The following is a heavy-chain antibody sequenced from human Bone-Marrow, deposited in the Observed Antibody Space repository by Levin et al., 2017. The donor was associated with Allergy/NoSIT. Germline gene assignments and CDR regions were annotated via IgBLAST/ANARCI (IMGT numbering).Heavy chain of an antibody. Sequence: LSLTCAASGFTFDIYAMSWVRQAPGKGLEWVSSITGSGGDTYYADSVKGRFTISRDNSRNRLYLQMKTVTAEDTAIYYCAKDAVVAPGASMGWFDPWGQGTPVTVSS. D-gene: IGHD5-18*01. V-gene: IGHV3-23*01. J-gene: IGHJ5*02. CDR2: ITGSGGDT. CDR1: GFTFDIYA. CDR3: AKDAVVAPGASMGWFDP.